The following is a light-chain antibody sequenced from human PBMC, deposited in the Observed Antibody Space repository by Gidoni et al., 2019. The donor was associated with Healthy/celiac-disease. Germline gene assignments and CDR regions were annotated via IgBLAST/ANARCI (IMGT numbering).Light chain of an antibody. V-gene: IGKV3-15*01. J-gene: IGKJ5*01. CDR1: QSVNSN. CDR3: QQYNNWPPFT. Sequence: EIVMTQSPAPLSVSPGERATLSCRASQSVNSNLAWYQQKPGQAPRLLIYGASTRATGIPARFSGSGSGTEFTLTISSLQSEDFAVYYCQQYNNWPPFTFGQGTRLEIK. CDR2: GAS.